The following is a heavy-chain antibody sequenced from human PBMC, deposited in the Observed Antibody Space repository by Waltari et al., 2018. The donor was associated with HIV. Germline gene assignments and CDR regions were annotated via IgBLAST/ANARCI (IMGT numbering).Heavy chain of an antibody. D-gene: IGHD2-15*01. CDR1: GGSISSYY. CDR3: ARDIMVVVGATYNWFDP. J-gene: IGHJ5*02. V-gene: IGHV4-4*07. CDR2: IYTSGST. Sequence: QVQLQESGPGLVKPSETLSLTCTVSGGSISSYYWSWIRQPAGKGLEWIGRIYTSGSTNHNPSLKSRVTRSVDTPKNQFSLKLSAVTAADTAVYYCARDIMVVVGATYNWFDPWGQGTLVTVSS.